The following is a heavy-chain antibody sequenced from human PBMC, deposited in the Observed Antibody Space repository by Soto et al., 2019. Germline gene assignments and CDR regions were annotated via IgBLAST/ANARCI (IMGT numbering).Heavy chain of an antibody. J-gene: IGHJ4*02. V-gene: IGHV4-39*01. CDR2: VYYGGST. Sequence: SETLSLTCTVSGGSIASGGYYWGWIRQSPEKGLEWIGSVYYGGSTYYNPSLQSRLTMSVDTSKSQSSLRLSSVTAADTAVYYCARVVPIYCSGGSCKLFDYWGQGTLVTVSS. CDR3: ARVVPIYCSGGSCKLFDY. D-gene: IGHD2-15*01. CDR1: GGSIASGGYY.